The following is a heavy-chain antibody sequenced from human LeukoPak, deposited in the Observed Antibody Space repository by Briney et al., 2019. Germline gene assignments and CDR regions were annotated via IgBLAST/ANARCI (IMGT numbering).Heavy chain of an antibody. V-gene: IGHV3-23*01. CDR1: GFTFSSDA. CDR2: ISGSGGST. J-gene: IGHJ6*02. Sequence: GGSLRLSCAASGFTFSSDAMTWVRQAPGKGLEWVSAISGSGGSTYYADSVKGRCTISRDNSKNTLYLQMNSLRAEDTAVYYCAKTPSDYGDSYYYGMDVWGQGTTVTVSS. D-gene: IGHD4-17*01. CDR3: AKTPSDYGDSYYYGMDV.